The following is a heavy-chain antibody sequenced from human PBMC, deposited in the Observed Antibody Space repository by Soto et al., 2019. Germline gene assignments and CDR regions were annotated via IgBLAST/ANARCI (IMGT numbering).Heavy chain of an antibody. J-gene: IGHJ4*02. CDR1: GFTFSNHV. CDR2: INRDFNT. CDR3: VNGDYY. Sequence: EEQLVESGGGLVKPGGSLRLSCAASGFTFSNHVMNWVRQAPGRGLEWVSSINRDFNTYYADSVKGRFTISRDNAKDSLYLQMNSRRAVDTAVYYCVNGDYYVGQGTLVTVSS. V-gene: IGHV3-48*01. D-gene: IGHD4-17*01.